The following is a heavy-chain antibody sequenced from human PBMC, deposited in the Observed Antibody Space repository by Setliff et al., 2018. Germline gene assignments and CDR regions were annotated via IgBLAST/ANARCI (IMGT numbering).Heavy chain of an antibody. Sequence: LKISCAASGFTFSSYAMSWVRQAPGKGLEWVSAMSASGTSTYHADSVKGRFTISRDNSKNTLYLQMNSLRVEDTAVYYCAKVPGIATAGQTDSYYYYYYYMDVWGKGTTVTVSS. V-gene: IGHV3-23*01. D-gene: IGHD6-13*01. CDR1: GFTFSSYA. CDR2: MSASGTST. CDR3: AKVPGIATAGQTDSYYYYYYYMDV. J-gene: IGHJ6*03.